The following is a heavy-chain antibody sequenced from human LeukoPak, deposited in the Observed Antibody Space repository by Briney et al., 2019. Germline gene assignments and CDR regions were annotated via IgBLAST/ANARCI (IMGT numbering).Heavy chain of an antibody. CDR3: AKGLGHYSYHGMDV. J-gene: IGHJ6*02. Sequence: GGSLRLSCAASGFTFSSYAMTWVRQAPGKGLEWVSSLSGSGGSTYYADSVKGRFTISRDNSENTLYLQMNSLRAEDTAVYYCAKGLGHYSYHGMDVWGQGTTVTVSS. CDR2: LSGSGGST. CDR1: GFTFSSYA. D-gene: IGHD7-27*01. V-gene: IGHV3-23*01.